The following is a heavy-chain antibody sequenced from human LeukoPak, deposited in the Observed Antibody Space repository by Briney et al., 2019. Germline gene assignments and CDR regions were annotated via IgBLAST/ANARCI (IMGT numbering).Heavy chain of an antibody. CDR2: ISYDGSNK. V-gene: IGHV3-30*18. CDR1: GFTFSSYG. J-gene: IGHJ6*02. Sequence: GSLRLSCAASGFTFSSYGMHWVRQAPGKWLEWVAGISYDGSNKYYADSVKGRFTISRDNSKNTLYLQMNSLRAEDTAVYYCAKGGPMHYYYYYGMDVWGQGTTVTVSS. CDR3: AKGGPMHYYYYYGMDV.